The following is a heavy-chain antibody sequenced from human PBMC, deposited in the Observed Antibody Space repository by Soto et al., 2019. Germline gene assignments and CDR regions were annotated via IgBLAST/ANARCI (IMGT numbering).Heavy chain of an antibody. CDR1: GFTFSDYY. V-gene: IGHV3-11*01. CDR3: AKDSHYYDSSGYPPLDY. D-gene: IGHD3-22*01. Sequence: GGSLRLSCAASGFTFSDYYMSWIRQAPGKGLEWVSYISSSGSIIYYADSVKGRFTISRDNAKNSLYLQMNSLRAEDTAVYYCAKDSHYYDSSGYPPLDYWGQGTLVTV. J-gene: IGHJ4*02. CDR2: ISSSGSII.